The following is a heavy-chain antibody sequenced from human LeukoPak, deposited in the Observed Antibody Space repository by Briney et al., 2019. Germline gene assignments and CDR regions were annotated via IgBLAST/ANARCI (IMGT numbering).Heavy chain of an antibody. CDR1: GFTFSDYY. CDR3: ARRFLEWLSMDV. D-gene: IGHD3-3*01. Sequence: GGSLRLSCAASGFTFSDYYMSWIRQAPGKGLEWVSYISSSGSTIYYADSVKGRFTISRDNAQNSLYLQMNSLRAEDTAVYYCARRFLEWLSMDVWGQGTTVTVSS. V-gene: IGHV3-11*01. CDR2: ISSSGSTI. J-gene: IGHJ6*02.